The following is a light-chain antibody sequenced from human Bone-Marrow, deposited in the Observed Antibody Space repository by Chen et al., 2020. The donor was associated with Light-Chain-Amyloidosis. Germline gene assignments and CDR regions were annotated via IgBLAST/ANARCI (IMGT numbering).Light chain of an antibody. V-gene: IGLV3-21*02. Sequence: SSVLTHPSSLSVAPVQTATLTCGGNNIGATCVHWYQQTPGQAPLLVVYDDSDRPSGIPERLSGSNSGNTATLTISRVEAGDEADYYCQVWDRSSDRPVFGGGTKLTVL. J-gene: IGLJ3*02. CDR2: DDS. CDR1: NIGATC. CDR3: QVWDRSSDRPV.